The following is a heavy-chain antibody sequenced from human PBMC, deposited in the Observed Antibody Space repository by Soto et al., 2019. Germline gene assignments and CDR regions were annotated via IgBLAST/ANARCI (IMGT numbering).Heavy chain of an antibody. Sequence: SETLSLTCAVSGDSIDSGAYYWTWIRQPPGKGLEWIGCIYNNGGTDYSPSLKSRVTISMDTSKNQFSLRLTSVTAADTAVYYCARGLTEWSNDYWGQGALVTASS. CDR3: ARGLTEWSNDY. J-gene: IGHJ4*02. CDR2: IYNNGGT. CDR1: GDSIDSGAYY. V-gene: IGHV4-31*11. D-gene: IGHD3-3*01.